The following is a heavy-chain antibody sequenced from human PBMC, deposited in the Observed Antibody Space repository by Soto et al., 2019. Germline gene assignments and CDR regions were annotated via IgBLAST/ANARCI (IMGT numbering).Heavy chain of an antibody. Sequence: SETLSLTCTVSGGSISSDYWSWIRQPPGKGLEWIGYIYYSGSTNYNPSLKSRVTISVDTSKNQFSLKLSSVTAADTAVYYCARIKGYSRHTSMDVWGQGTTVTVS. CDR3: ARIKGYSRHTSMDV. D-gene: IGHD6-13*01. J-gene: IGHJ6*02. CDR2: IYYSGST. CDR1: GGSISSDY. V-gene: IGHV4-59*01.